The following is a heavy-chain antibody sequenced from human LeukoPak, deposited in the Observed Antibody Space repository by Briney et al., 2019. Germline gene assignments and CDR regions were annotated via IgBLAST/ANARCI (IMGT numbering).Heavy chain of an antibody. CDR2: ISYDGSNK. CDR3: AKEDSSGSYDY. V-gene: IGHV3-30*18. D-gene: IGHD6-19*01. CDR1: GFTFSTYA. J-gene: IGHJ4*02. Sequence: GGSLRLSCAASGFTFSTYAMAWVRQAPGKGLEWVAVISYDGSNKYYADSVKGRFTISRDNSKNTLYLQMNSLRAEDTAVYYCAKEDSSGSYDYWGQGTLVTVSS.